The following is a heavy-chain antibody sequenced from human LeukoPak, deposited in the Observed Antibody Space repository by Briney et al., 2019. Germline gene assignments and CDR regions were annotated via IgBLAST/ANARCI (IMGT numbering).Heavy chain of an antibody. CDR3: TTYGNGWFQPLDN. V-gene: IGHV3-53*01. D-gene: IGHD6-19*01. J-gene: IGHJ4*02. Sequence: PGGSLRLSYAASGFTVSSNYMSWVRQAPGRGLEWVSVIYSGGSTYYADSVKGRFTISRDNSKNTLFLQMNSLRVEDTAVYYCTTYGNGWFQPLDNWGQGTLVTVSS. CDR2: IYSGGST. CDR1: GFTVSSNY.